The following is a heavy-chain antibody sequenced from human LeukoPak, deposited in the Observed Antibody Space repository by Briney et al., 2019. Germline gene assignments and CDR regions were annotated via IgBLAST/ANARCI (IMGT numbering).Heavy chain of an antibody. CDR3: ARVLYGGRKTMVRGVSLLGY. D-gene: IGHD3-10*01. CDR1: GYTFTSYD. J-gene: IGHJ4*02. CDR2: MNSNSGNT. Sequence: ASVKVSCKASGYTFTSYDINWVRQATGQGLEWMGWMNSNSGNTGYAQKFQGRVTMTRNTSISTAYMELSRLRSEDTAVYYCARVLYGGRKTMVRGVSLLGYWGQGTLVTVS. V-gene: IGHV1-8*01.